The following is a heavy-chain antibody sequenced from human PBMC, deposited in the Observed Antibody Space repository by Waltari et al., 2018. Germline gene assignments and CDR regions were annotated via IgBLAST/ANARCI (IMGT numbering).Heavy chain of an antibody. CDR2: IIPIFGTA. CDR3: ARDHVVVVVAATYDAFDI. D-gene: IGHD2-15*01. CDR1: GGTFSSYA. J-gene: IGHJ3*02. V-gene: IGHV1-69*13. Sequence: QVQLVQSGAEVKKPGSSVKVSCKASGGTFSSYAISWVRQAPGHRLEWMGGIIPIFGTANYAQKFQGRVTITADESTSTAYMELSSLRSEDTAVYYCARDHVVVVVAATYDAFDIWGQGTMVTVSS.